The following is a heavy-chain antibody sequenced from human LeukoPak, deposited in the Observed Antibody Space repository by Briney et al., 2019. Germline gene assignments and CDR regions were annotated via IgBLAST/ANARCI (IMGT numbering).Heavy chain of an antibody. D-gene: IGHD3-16*02. Sequence: GESLKISCKGSGYSFTSYWIGWVRQMPGKGLEWMGIINPGDSDTRYSPSFQGQVTISADKSISTAYLQWSSLKASDTAMYYCARRYYDYDYVWGSYRQWYYFDYWGQGTLVTVSS. V-gene: IGHV5-51*01. J-gene: IGHJ4*02. CDR3: ARRYYDYDYVWGSYRQWYYFDY. CDR2: INPGDSDT. CDR1: GYSFTSYW.